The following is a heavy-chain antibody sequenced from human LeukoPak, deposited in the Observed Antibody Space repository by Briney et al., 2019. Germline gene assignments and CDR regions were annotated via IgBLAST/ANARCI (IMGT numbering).Heavy chain of an antibody. CDR1: GFTFNSHW. CDR3: VRELGAFDI. CDR2: INGDGSST. J-gene: IGHJ3*02. Sequence: PGGSLRLSCAASGFTFNSHWMHWVRQAPGKGLLWVSGINGDGSSTSNEDSVKGQFTISRDNAKNMLYLQMNSLRAEDTAVYYCVRELGAFDIWGQGTMVTVSS. V-gene: IGHV3-74*01.